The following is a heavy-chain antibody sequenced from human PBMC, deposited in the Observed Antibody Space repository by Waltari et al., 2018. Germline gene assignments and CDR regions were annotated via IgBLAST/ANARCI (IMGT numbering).Heavy chain of an antibody. D-gene: IGHD2-15*01. Sequence: QLQLPESGPGLVKPSGTLSLTCAVSGDSMSSTYWWGWVRQSPKKGLEWIGQVHGTGKTNYNPSFASRVTISLDTYNKQFSLKGTSATAADTAVYYCARDRGRGLYLDSWGPGTLVTVSP. CDR2: VHGTGKT. CDR1: GDSMSSTYW. V-gene: IGHV4-4*02. J-gene: IGHJ4*02. CDR3: ARDRGRGLYLDS.